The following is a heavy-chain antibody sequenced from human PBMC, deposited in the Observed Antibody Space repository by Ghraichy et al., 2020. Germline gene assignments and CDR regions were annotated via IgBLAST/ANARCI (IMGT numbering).Heavy chain of an antibody. J-gene: IGHJ6*02. Sequence: SETLSLTCTVSGGSVSSGSYYWSWIRQPPGKGLEWIGYIYYSGSTNYNPSLKSRVTISVDTSKNQFSLKLSSVTAADTAVYYCARARYRRGCSSTSWTVCVYGMDVWGQGTTVTVSS. V-gene: IGHV4-61*01. CDR3: ARARYRRGCSSTSWTVCVYGMDV. CDR1: GGSVSSGSYY. D-gene: IGHD2-2*01. CDR2: IYYSGST.